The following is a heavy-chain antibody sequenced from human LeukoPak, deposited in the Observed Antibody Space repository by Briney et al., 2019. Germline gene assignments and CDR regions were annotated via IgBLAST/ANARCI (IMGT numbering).Heavy chain of an antibody. Sequence: SETLSLTCTVPGGSISSYYWSWIRQPPGKGLEWMGYIYYSGSTNYNPSLKSRVTLSVEPSKKQSSLKLSSVTAADTAVYYCARASYAGPFDYWGQGTLVTVSS. CDR3: ARASYAGPFDY. CDR2: IYYSGST. CDR1: GGSISSYY. V-gene: IGHV4-59*01. D-gene: IGHD3-16*02. J-gene: IGHJ4*02.